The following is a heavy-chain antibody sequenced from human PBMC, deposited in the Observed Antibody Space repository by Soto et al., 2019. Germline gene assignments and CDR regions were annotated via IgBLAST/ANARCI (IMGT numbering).Heavy chain of an antibody. D-gene: IGHD2-21*01. J-gene: IGHJ4*02. CDR1: GFTFSSYP. CDR2: ISDSGYST. CDR3: AKHNLVMAAKHLIDY. Sequence: EVQLVESGGALVQPGGSLRLSCVASGFTFSSYPMSWVRQAPGKGLGWVSSISDSGYSTYYADSVKGRFTISRDNSKNTLFLQRSSLRAEDTAFFYCAKHNLVMAAKHLIDYGGPGTRVSVSS. V-gene: IGHV3-23*04.